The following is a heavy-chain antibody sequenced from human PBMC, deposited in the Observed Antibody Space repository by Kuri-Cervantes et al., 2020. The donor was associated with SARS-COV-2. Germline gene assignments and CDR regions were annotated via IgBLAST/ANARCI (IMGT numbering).Heavy chain of an antibody. CDR3: AKDWLPDDAFDI. J-gene: IGHJ3*02. Sequence: GSMRLSCAASGFTFSSYAMSWVRQAPGKGLEWVSAISGSGGSTYYADSVKGRFTISRDNSKNTLYLQMNSLRAEDTAVYYCAKDWLPDDAFDIWGQGTMVTVSS. CDR2: ISGSGGST. D-gene: IGHD6-19*01. CDR1: GFTFSSYA. V-gene: IGHV3-23*01.